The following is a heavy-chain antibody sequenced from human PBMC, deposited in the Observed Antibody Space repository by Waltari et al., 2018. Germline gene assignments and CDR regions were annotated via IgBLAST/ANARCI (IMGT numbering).Heavy chain of an antibody. D-gene: IGHD3-22*01. CDR1: GHPISSGYY. CDR3: ASPEYNYGSSGYFY. V-gene: IGHV4-38-2*01. CDR2: IVSGST. Sequence: QVQLQESGPGLVKPSETLSLTCAVSGHPISSGYYWGWIRQPPGKGREWIGSIVSGSTYYNPSLKSRVTISVEPSKNQFSLKLSSVTAADTAVYYCASPEYNYGSSGYFYWGQGTLVTVSS. J-gene: IGHJ4*02.